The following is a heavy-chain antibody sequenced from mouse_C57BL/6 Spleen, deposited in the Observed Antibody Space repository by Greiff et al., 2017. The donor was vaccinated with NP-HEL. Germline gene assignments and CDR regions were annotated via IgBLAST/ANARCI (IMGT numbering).Heavy chain of an antibody. CDR2: IHPNSGST. J-gene: IGHJ2*01. CDR3: ARGPYYGSSYYFDY. D-gene: IGHD1-1*01. CDR1: GYTFTSYW. Sequence: QVQLQQSGAELVKPGASVKLSCKASGYTFTSYWMHWVKQRPGQGLEWIGMIHPNSGSTNYNEKFKSKATLTVDKSSSTAYMQLSSLTSEDSAVYYCARGPYYGSSYYFDYWGQGTTLTVSS. V-gene: IGHV1-64*01.